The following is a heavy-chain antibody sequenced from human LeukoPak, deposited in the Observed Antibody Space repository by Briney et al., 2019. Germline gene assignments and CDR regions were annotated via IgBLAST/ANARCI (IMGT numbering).Heavy chain of an antibody. J-gene: IGHJ4*02. V-gene: IGHV4-39*07. CDR1: GGSISSRDYY. CDR3: ARQEGIQPTGY. CDR2: IYFSGNT. D-gene: IGHD5-18*01. Sequence: SETLSLTCSVSGGSISSRDYYWGWIRQPPGKGLEWIGSIYFSGNTYYMPSLKSRVTISVDRSKNQFSLKLSSVTAADTAVYYCARQEGIQPTGYWGQGTLVTVSS.